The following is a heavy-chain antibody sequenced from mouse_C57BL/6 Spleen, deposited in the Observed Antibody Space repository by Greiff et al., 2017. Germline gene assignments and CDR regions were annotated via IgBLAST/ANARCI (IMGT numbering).Heavy chain of an antibody. D-gene: IGHD2-3*01. V-gene: IGHV5-9-1*02. CDR2: ISSGGDYI. J-gene: IGHJ3*01. CDR1: GFTFSSYA. CDR3: TRVDGYLFAY. Sequence: EVMLVESGEGLVKPGGSLKLSCAASGFTFSSYAMSWVRQTPEKRLEWVAYISSGGDYIYYADTVKGRFTISRDNARNTLYLQMSSLKSADTAMYYCTRVDGYLFAYWGQGTLVTVSA.